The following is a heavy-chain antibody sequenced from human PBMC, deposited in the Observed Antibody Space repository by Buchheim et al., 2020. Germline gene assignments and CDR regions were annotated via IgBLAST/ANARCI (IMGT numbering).Heavy chain of an antibody. CDR3: ARSPRIAAAGAYWYFDL. CDR2: MNPNSGNT. Sequence: QVQLVQSGAEVKKPGASVKVSCKASGYTFTSYDINWVRQATGQGLEWMGWMNPNSGNTGYAQKFQGRVNMTRKNPISKAHMELSSLRSEDTAVYYCARSPRIAAAGAYWYFDLWGRGTL. V-gene: IGHV1-8*01. D-gene: IGHD6-13*01. CDR1: GYTFTSYD. J-gene: IGHJ2*01.